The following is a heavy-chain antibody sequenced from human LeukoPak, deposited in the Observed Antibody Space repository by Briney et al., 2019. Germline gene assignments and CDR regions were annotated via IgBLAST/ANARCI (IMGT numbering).Heavy chain of an antibody. Sequence: ESGPTLVKPTQTLTLTCTFSGFSLNSSGVGVGWIRQPPGKALEWLALIYWDDDKRYSPSLKSRLNITKDTYKNQVVLTLTNMDPVDTGTYYCAHSGTVTSPHDAFDVWGQGTMVTVSS. CDR2: IYWDDDK. CDR3: AHSGTVTSPHDAFDV. V-gene: IGHV2-5*02. D-gene: IGHD4-17*01. CDR1: GFSLNSSGVG. J-gene: IGHJ3*01.